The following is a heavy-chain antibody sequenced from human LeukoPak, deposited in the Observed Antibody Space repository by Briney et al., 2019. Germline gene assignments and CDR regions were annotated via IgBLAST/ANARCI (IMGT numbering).Heavy chain of an antibody. D-gene: IGHD6-19*01. Sequence: SETLSLTCTVSGGSISSSSYYWGWIRQPPGKGLEWIGSIYYSGSTYYNPSLKSRVTISVDTSKNQFSLKLSSVTAADTAVYYCARVTYSSGWASDAFDIWGQGTMVTVSS. V-gene: IGHV4-39*07. CDR3: ARVTYSSGWASDAFDI. J-gene: IGHJ3*02. CDR1: GGSISSSSYY. CDR2: IYYSGST.